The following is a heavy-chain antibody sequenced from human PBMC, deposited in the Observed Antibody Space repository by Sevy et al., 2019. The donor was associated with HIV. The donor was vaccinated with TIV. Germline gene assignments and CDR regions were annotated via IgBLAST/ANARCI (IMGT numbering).Heavy chain of an antibody. J-gene: IGHJ4*02. CDR3: ATTKDYYDSSGYPFEY. D-gene: IGHD3-22*01. CDR1: GYTLTGFS. V-gene: IGHV1-24*01. Sequence: ASVKVSCKVTGYTLTGFSMHWVRQTPGKGLEWMGTFDPEDGETIYAQKFQGRVIMTEDTSADTAHMDMSSLTSEDTAVYYCATTKDYYDSSGYPFEYWGQGTLVTVSS. CDR2: FDPEDGET.